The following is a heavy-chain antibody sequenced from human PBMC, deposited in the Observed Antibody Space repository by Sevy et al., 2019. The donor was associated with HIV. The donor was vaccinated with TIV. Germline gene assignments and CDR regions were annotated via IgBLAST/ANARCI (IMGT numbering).Heavy chain of an antibody. CDR2: IYYSGST. V-gene: IGHV4-59*01. J-gene: IGHJ4*02. D-gene: IGHD3-22*01. CDR3: ARGQYYDSSVYYYGGYYFDY. Sequence: SETLSLTCTVSGGSISSYYWSWNRQPPGKGLEWIGYIYYSGSTNYNPSLKSRVTISLDTSKNQFSLKLSSVTAADTAVYYCARGQYYDSSVYYYGGYYFDYWGQGTLVTVSS. CDR1: GGSISSYY.